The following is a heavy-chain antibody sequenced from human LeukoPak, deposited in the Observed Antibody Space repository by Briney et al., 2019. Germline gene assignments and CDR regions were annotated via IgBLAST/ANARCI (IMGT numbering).Heavy chain of an antibody. J-gene: IGHJ6*03. CDR1: GYSISSGYY. CDR2: IYHSGST. D-gene: IGHD6-13*01. V-gene: IGHV4-38-2*02. Sequence: PSETLSLTCTVSGYSISSGYYWGWIRQPPGKGLEWIGSIYHSGSTYYNPSLKSRVTISVDTSKNQFSLKLSSVTAADTAVYYCARVREGSSSWYYYYYMDVWGKGTTVTISS. CDR3: ARVREGSSSWYYYYYMDV.